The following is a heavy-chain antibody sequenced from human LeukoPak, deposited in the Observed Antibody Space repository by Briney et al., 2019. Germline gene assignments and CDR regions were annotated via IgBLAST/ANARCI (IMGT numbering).Heavy chain of an antibody. CDR2: ISAYNGNT. J-gene: IGHJ4*02. CDR3: ARDSVAYCGGDCRSGY. D-gene: IGHD2-21*02. Sequence: ASVKVSCKASGYTFTSYGISWVRQAPGQGLEWMGWISAYNGNTNYAQKLQGRVTMTTDTSTSTAYMELRSLRSDDTAVYYCARDSVAYCGGDCRSGYWGQGTLVTVSS. V-gene: IGHV1-18*01. CDR1: GYTFTSYG.